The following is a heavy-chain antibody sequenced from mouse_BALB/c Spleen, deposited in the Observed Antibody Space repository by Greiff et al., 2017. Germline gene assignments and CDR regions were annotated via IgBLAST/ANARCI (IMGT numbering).Heavy chain of an antibody. D-gene: IGHD4-1*01. V-gene: IGHV2-2*02. CDR1: GFSLTSYG. CDR2: IWSGGST. Sequence: QVQLQQSGPGLVQPSQSLSITCTVSGFSLTSYGVHWVRQSPGKGLEWLGVIWSGGSTDYNAAFISRLSISKDNSKSQVFFKMNSLQANDTAIYYCAREDWDGYWGQGTTLTVSS. CDR3: AREDWDGY. J-gene: IGHJ2*01.